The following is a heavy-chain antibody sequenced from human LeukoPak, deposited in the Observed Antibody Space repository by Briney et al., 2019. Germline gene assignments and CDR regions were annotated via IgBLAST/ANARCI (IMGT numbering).Heavy chain of an antibody. CDR1: GDSIIGYY. V-gene: IGHV4-38-2*02. D-gene: IGHD3-22*01. Sequence: PSETLSLTYSVSGDSIIGYYWGWIRQPPGKGLEWIGNIYYTGNTYYNSSLKSRVTISLDTSKNQFSLKLSSVTAADTAVYYCARDGDYYDSSGYMDVWGKGTTVTISS. J-gene: IGHJ6*03. CDR3: ARDGDYYDSSGYMDV. CDR2: IYYTGNT.